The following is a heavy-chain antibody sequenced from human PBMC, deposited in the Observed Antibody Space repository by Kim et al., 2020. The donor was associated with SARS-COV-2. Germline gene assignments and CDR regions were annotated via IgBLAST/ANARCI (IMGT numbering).Heavy chain of an antibody. CDR2: INHSGST. CDR3: ARGFIPRFGELFQYYYYGMDV. J-gene: IGHJ6*02. CDR1: GGSFSGYY. Sequence: SETLSLTCAVYGGSFSGYYWSWIRQPPGKGLEWIGEINHSGSTNYNPSLKSRVTISVDTSKNQFSLKLSSVTAADTAVYYCARGFIPRFGELFQYYYYGMDVWGQGTXVTVSS. V-gene: IGHV4-34*01. D-gene: IGHD3-10*01.